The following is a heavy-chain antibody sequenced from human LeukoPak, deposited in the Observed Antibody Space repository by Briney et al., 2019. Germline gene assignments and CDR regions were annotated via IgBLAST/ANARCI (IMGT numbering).Heavy chain of an antibody. CDR2: ISSSSSTI. D-gene: IGHD3-22*01. CDR3: ARGSTYYDSSGQVPFDY. V-gene: IGHV3-48*01. J-gene: IGHJ4*02. CDR1: GFTFSTYS. Sequence: QSGGSLRLSCAASGFTFSTYSMNWVRQAPGKGLEWVSYISSSSSTIYYAHSVKGRFTISRDNAKNSLYLQMNSLRAEDTAVYYCARGSTYYDSSGQVPFDYWGQGTLVTVSS.